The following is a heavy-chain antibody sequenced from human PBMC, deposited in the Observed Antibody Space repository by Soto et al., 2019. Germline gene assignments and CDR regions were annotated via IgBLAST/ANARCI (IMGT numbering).Heavy chain of an antibody. J-gene: IGHJ4*02. CDR3: ARDRPNYGELDY. D-gene: IGHD4-17*01. CDR1: GFTFSSYG. CDR2: IWYDGSNK. Sequence: GGSLRLSCAASGFTFSSYGMHWVRQAPGKGLEWVAVIWYDGSNKYYADSVKGRFTISRDNSKNTLYLQMNSLRAEDTAVYYCARDRPNYGELDYWGQGTLVTVSS. V-gene: IGHV3-33*01.